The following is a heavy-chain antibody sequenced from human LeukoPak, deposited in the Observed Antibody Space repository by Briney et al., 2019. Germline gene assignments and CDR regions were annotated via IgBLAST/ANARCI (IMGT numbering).Heavy chain of an antibody. CDR1: GFTVSSNY. D-gene: IGHD3-10*01. J-gene: IGHJ6*02. CDR2: IYSGGST. CDR3: ARASGSLPDHGMDV. Sequence: GGSLRLSCAASGFTVSSNYMSWVRQAPVKVLEWVSVIYSGGSTYYADSVKGRFTISRDNSKNTLYLQMNSLRAEDTAVYYCARASGSLPDHGMDVWGQGTTVTVSS. V-gene: IGHV3-66*01.